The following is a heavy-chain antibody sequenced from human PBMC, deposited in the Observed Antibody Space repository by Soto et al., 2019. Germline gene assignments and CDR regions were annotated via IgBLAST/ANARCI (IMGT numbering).Heavy chain of an antibody. Sequence: ASVKVSCKASGYTYNTYDIEWVRLATGQGLEWMGSMNPNTGSTDYAQKFQGRVTMTMTTSISTTYLELSSLRVEDTAVYYCAREPLEYYDILTGYYYYYYGMDVWGQGTTVTVSS. J-gene: IGHJ6*02. V-gene: IGHV1-8*01. CDR2: MNPNTGST. D-gene: IGHD3-9*01. CDR1: GYTYNTYD. CDR3: AREPLEYYDILTGYYYYYYGMDV.